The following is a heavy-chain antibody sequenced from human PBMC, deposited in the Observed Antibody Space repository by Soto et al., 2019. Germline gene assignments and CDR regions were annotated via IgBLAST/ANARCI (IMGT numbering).Heavy chain of an antibody. J-gene: IGHJ6*02. V-gene: IGHV4-34*01. CDR2: INHSGST. CDR3: ASGRDTALVRYGMDV. CDR1: GGSFSGYY. Sequence: SETLSLACAVYGGSFSGYYWSWIRQPPGKGLEWIGEINHSGSTNYNPSLKSRVTISVDTSKNQFSLKLSSVTAADTAVYYCASGRDTALVRYGMDVWGQATTVTVSS. D-gene: IGHD5-18*01.